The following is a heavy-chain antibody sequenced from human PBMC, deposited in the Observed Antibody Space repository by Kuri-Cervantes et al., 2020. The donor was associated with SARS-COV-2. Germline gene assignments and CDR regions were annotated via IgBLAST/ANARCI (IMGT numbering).Heavy chain of an antibody. V-gene: IGHV3-15*07. CDR3: FSGCYDFWSGYETPYYYYGMDV. CDR2: IKSKTDGGTT. Sequence: LSLTCAAPGFTFSTYAMHWVRQAPGKGLEWVGRIKSKTDGGTTDYAAPVKGRFTISRDDSKNTLYLQMNSLKTEDTAVYYCFSGCYDFWSGYETPYYYYGMDVWGQGTTVTGSS. D-gene: IGHD3-3*01. CDR1: GFTFSTYA. J-gene: IGHJ6*01.